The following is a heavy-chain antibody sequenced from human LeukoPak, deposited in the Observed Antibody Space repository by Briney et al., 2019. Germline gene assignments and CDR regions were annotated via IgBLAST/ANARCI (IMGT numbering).Heavy chain of an antibody. D-gene: IGHD6-13*01. CDR1: GGPICSSSYY. CDR3: ARAAAAGTNRFDY. J-gene: IGHJ4*02. Sequence: TTSETLSLTCTVSGGPICSSSYYWGWIRQPPGKGLEWIGSIYYSGSTYYNPSLKSRVTISVDRSKNQFSLKLSSVTAADTAVYYCARAAAAGTNRFDYWGQGTLVTVSS. V-gene: IGHV4-39*07. CDR2: IYYSGST.